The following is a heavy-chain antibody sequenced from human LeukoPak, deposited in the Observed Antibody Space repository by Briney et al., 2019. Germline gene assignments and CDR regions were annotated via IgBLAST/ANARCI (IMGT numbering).Heavy chain of an antibody. CDR3: AKVDSGSYGGY. CDR1: GGSISSYY. CDR2: ISGSGGST. V-gene: IGHV3-23*01. J-gene: IGHJ4*02. D-gene: IGHD1-26*01. Sequence: ETLSLTCTVSGGSISSYYWSWVRQAPGKGLEWVSAISGSGGSTYYADSVKGRFTISRDNSKNTLYLQMNSLRAEDTAVYYCAKVDSGSYGGYWGQGTLVTVSS.